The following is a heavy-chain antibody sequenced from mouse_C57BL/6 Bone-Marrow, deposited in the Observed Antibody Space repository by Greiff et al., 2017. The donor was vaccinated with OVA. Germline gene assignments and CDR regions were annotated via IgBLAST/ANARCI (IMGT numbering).Heavy chain of an antibody. D-gene: IGHD1-1*01. Sequence: QVQLQQSGAELARPGASVKMSCKASGYTFTSYTMHWVKQRPGQGLEWIGYINPSSGYTKYNQKFKDKATLTADKSSSTAYMQLNSLTSEDSAVYYCARISPYYYGSSWYFDVWGTGTTVTVSS. CDR2: INPSSGYT. CDR3: ARISPYYYGSSWYFDV. V-gene: IGHV1-4*01. J-gene: IGHJ1*03. CDR1: GYTFTSYT.